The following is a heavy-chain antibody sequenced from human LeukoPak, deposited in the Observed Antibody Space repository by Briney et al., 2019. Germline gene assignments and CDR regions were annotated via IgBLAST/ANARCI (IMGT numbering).Heavy chain of an antibody. CDR2: IHTSGST. Sequence: SETLSLTCTVSGGSISSYYWSWIRQPAGKGLEWIGRIHTSGSTKYNPSLKSRVTISVDKSKNQFSLKLISVTAADTAVYYCARDLEYYYDSSGYYWGYSFDIWGQGTMVTVSS. CDR3: ARDLEYYYDSSGYYWGYSFDI. D-gene: IGHD3-22*01. CDR1: GGSISSYY. J-gene: IGHJ3*02. V-gene: IGHV4-4*07.